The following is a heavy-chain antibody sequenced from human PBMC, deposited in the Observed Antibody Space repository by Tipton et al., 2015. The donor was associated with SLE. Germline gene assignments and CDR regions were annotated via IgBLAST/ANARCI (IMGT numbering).Heavy chain of an antibody. CDR2: MNPNSGNT. D-gene: IGHD1-1*01. V-gene: IGHV1-8*02. J-gene: IGHJ6*04. Sequence: QVQLVQSGAEVKKPGASVKVSCKPSGYTFTDYFMHWVRQAPGQGLEWMGWMNPNSGNTGYAQKLQGRVTMTRNTSMSTAYMELNSLRSEDTAVYYCARVPVRTTGGFGRFRMDVWGKGTTVTVSS. CDR1: GYTFTDYF. CDR3: ARVPVRTTGGFGRFRMDV.